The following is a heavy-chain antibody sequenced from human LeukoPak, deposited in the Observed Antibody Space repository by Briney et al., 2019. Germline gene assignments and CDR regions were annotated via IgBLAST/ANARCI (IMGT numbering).Heavy chain of an antibody. V-gene: IGHV1-24*01. Sequence: ASVRVSCKVSGYTLTELSMHWVRQAPGKGLEWMGGFDPEDGETIYAQRFQGRVTMTEDTSTDTAYMELSSLRSEDTAVYYCATDLGATWNTADYWGQGTLVTVSS. CDR3: ATDLGATWNTADY. CDR1: GYTLTELS. D-gene: IGHD1-26*01. J-gene: IGHJ4*02. CDR2: FDPEDGET.